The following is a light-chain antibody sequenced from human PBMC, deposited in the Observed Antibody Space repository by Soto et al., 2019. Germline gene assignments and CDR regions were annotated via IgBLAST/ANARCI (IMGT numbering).Light chain of an antibody. V-gene: IGKV3-15*01. J-gene: IGKJ2*01. CDR3: QPYNNWPLYT. Sequence: EIVMTQSPATLSVSPGERATLSCRASQSVSSNLAWYQQKPCQAPRRLIYGASNRATGIPTRFSGSGSGTEFTLTISSLQSEDFAVYYCQPYNNWPLYTCGQGTKLEIK. CDR1: QSVSSN. CDR2: GAS.